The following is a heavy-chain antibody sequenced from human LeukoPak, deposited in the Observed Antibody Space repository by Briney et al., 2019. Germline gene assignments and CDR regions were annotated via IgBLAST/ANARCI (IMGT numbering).Heavy chain of an antibody. J-gene: IGHJ4*02. CDR2: VKPDGSEK. CDR1: GFTSIAYA. Sequence: GGSLRLSCVGSGFTSIAYALTWVRQAPGKGLEWVAHVKPDGSEKSYVDSVKGRFTISRDNAQNSLYLQMNSLRAEDTAVYYCARDRGYYVFDYWGQGTLVTVSS. CDR3: ARDRGYYVFDY. V-gene: IGHV3-7*01. D-gene: IGHD3-22*01.